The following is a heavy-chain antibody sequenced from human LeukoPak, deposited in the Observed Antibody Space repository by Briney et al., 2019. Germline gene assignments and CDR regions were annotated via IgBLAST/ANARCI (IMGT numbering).Heavy chain of an antibody. Sequence: GGSLRLSCEVSGITLSNYGMSWVRQAPGKGLEWVSAISGSGGSTYYADSVRGRFTISRDNSQNTLYLQMDSLRAEDTALYYCAKEYSGYDFDYWGQGTLVTVSS. CDR3: AKEYSGYDFDY. V-gene: IGHV3-23*01. D-gene: IGHD5-12*01. CDR1: GITLSNYG. J-gene: IGHJ4*02. CDR2: ISGSGGST.